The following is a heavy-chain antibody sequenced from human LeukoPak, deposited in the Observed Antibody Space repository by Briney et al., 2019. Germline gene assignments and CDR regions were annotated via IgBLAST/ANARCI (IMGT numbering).Heavy chain of an antibody. V-gene: IGHV4-38-2*02. D-gene: IGHD6-19*01. J-gene: IGHJ4*02. CDR2: IYHSGSS. Sequence: SETLSLTCTVSGYSISSGYYWGWIRQPPGKGLEWIGSIYHSGSSYYNPSLNSRVTISVDTSKNQFSLKLSSVTAADTAVYYCARAYSSGWYGVYWGQGTLVTVSS. CDR1: GYSISSGYY. CDR3: ARAYSSGWYGVY.